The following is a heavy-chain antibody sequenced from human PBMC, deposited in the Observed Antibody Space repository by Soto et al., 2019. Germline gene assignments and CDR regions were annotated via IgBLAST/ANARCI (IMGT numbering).Heavy chain of an antibody. CDR3: ARAPNYDFWSGSLGYYGMDV. Sequence: GASLKVSCKASGYTFTGYYMHWVRQAPGQGLEWMGWINPNSGGTNYAQKFQGWVTMTRDTSISTAYMELSRLRSDDTAVYYCARAPNYDFWSGSLGYYGMDVWGQGTTVTVSS. CDR1: GYTFTGYY. D-gene: IGHD3-3*01. CDR2: INPNSGGT. J-gene: IGHJ6*02. V-gene: IGHV1-2*04.